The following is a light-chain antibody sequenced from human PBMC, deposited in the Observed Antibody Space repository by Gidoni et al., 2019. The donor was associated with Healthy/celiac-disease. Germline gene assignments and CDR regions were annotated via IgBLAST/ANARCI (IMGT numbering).Light chain of an antibody. CDR2: DAS. J-gene: IGKJ2*02. CDR1: QSVSSY. CDR3: QQRSNWPRT. Sequence: EIVLTQSPATLSLSPGEGATLSCRASQSVSSYLAWYQQKPRQAPRLLIYDASHRATGIPARFSGSGSGTDFTLTISSLEPEDFAVYYCQQRSNWPRTFGQGTKLEIK. V-gene: IGKV3-11*01.